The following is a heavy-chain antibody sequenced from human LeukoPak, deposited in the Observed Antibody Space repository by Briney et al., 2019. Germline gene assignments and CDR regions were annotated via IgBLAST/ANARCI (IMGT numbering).Heavy chain of an antibody. CDR3: ANLGIVGAVLAVDY. CDR2: ISGSGGST. D-gene: IGHD1-26*01. Sequence: PGRSLRLSCAASGFTFSSYAMSWVRQAPGKGLEWVSAISGSGGSTYCADSVKGRFTISRDNSKNTLYLQMNSLRAEDTAVYYCANLGIVGAVLAVDYWGQGTLVTVSS. J-gene: IGHJ4*02. CDR1: GFTFSSYA. V-gene: IGHV3-23*01.